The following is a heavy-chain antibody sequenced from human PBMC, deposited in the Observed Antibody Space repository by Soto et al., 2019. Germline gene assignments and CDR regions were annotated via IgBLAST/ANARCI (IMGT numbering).Heavy chain of an antibody. CDR1: GYSFTSYW. J-gene: IGHJ1*01. V-gene: IGHV5-51*01. CDR2: IYPGDSDT. Sequence: GESLKISCKGSGYSFTSYWIGWGRQMPGKGLEWMGIIYPGDSDTRYSPSSKGQVTISADKSISTAYLQWSSLKASDTAMYYCARQQDGDRAEYFQHWGQGTLVTVSS. D-gene: IGHD4-17*01. CDR3: ARQQDGDRAEYFQH.